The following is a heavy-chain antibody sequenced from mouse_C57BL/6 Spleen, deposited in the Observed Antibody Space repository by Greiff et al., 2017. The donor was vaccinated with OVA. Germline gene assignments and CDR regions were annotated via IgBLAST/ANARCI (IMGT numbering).Heavy chain of an antibody. Sequence: QVQLQQPGAELVRPGSSVKLSCKASGYTFTSYWMHWVKQRPVQGLEWIGNIDPSDSETHYNQKFKDKATLTVDKSSSTAYMQLSSLTSEDSAVYYCARRGYYGSHDWYFDVWGTGTTVTVSS. D-gene: IGHD1-1*01. CDR3: ARRGYYGSHDWYFDV. J-gene: IGHJ1*03. CDR2: IDPSDSET. CDR1: GYTFTSYW. V-gene: IGHV1-52*01.